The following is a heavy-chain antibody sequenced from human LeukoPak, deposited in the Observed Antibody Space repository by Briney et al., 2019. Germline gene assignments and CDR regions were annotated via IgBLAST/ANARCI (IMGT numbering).Heavy chain of an antibody. CDR1: GYTFTSYG. J-gene: IGHJ5*02. CDR3: ARDTSQQLVPNWFDP. V-gene: IGHV1-18*01. Sequence: ASVKVSCKASGYTFTSYGISWVRQAPGQGLEWMGWISAYNGNTNYAQKLQGRVTMTTDTSTSTAYMELRSLRSDDTAVYYCARDTSQQLVPNWFDPWGQRTLVTVSS. CDR2: ISAYNGNT. D-gene: IGHD6-13*01.